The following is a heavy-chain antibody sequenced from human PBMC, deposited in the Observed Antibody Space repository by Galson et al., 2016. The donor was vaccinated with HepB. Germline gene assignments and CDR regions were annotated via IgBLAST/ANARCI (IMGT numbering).Heavy chain of an antibody. CDR2: ITGSGTTT. J-gene: IGHJ4*02. CDR3: GKHGGFDY. D-gene: IGHD3-16*01. CDR1: GFSFSTSG. Sequence: SLRLSCAASGFSFSTSGMSWVRQTPXRGLXXVSGITGSGTTTHYADSVKGRFTISRDNSKNTLYLYMNSLRAGDTAVYYCGKHGGFDYWGQGALVTVSS. V-gene: IGHV3-23*01.